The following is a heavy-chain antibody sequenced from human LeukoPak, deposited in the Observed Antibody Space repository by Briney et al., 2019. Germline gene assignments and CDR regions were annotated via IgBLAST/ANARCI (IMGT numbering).Heavy chain of an antibody. D-gene: IGHD1-14*01. V-gene: IGHV3-7*01. Sequence: GGSLRLSCAASGFLFSRYWMSWVRQAPGKGLEWVANIKEDGSEKYYVESMKGRFTISRDNVKNSLYLQVNSLRAEDTAVYYCARDSFETDIDYWGQGTLVTVSS. CDR1: GFLFSRYW. CDR2: IKEDGSEK. J-gene: IGHJ4*02. CDR3: ARDSFETDIDY.